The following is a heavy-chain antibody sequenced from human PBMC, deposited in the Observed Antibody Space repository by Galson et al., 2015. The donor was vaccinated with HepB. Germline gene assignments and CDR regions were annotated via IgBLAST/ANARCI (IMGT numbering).Heavy chain of an antibody. Sequence: SLRLSCAASGFTFSSYSMNWVRQAPGKGLEWVSSISSSSSYIYYADSVKGRFTISRDNAKNSLYLQMNSLRAEDTAVYYCAIRSSMVRGFGSSRRFENWFDPWGQGTLVTVSS. D-gene: IGHD3-10*01. CDR1: GFTFSSYS. CDR3: AIRSSMVRGFGSSRRFENWFDP. J-gene: IGHJ5*02. V-gene: IGHV3-21*01. CDR2: ISSSSSYI.